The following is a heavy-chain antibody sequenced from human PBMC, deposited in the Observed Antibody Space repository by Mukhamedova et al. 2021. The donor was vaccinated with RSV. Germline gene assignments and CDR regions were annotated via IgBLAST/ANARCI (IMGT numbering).Heavy chain of an antibody. Sequence: GKGLEWIGYIYYSGSTYYNPSLKSRVTISVDTSKNQFSLKLSSVTAADTAVYYCARDLGGTLDYWGQGTLVTVSS. CDR3: ARDLGGTLDY. V-gene: IGHV4-31*02. J-gene: IGHJ4*02. CDR2: IYYSGST. D-gene: IGHD1-7*01.